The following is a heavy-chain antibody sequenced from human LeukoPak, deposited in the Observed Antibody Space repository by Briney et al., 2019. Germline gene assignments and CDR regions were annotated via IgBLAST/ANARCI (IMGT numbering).Heavy chain of an antibody. Sequence: VASVKVSCKASGYTFTGYYMHWVRQAPGQGLEWMGWINPNSGGTNYAQKFQGRVTMTRDTSISTAYMELSRLRSDDTAVYYCARVFRQELLWFGGIRNDAFDIWGQGTMVTVSS. J-gene: IGHJ3*02. CDR1: GYTFTGYY. CDR3: ARVFRQELLWFGGIRNDAFDI. D-gene: IGHD3-10*01. V-gene: IGHV1-2*02. CDR2: INPNSGGT.